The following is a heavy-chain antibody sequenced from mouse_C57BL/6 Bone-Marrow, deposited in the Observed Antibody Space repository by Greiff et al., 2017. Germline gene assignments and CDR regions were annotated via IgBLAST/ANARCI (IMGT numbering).Heavy chain of an antibody. CDR1: GFTFSNYW. Sequence: EVKLMESGGGLVQPGGSMKLSCVASGFTFSNYWMNWVRQSPEKGLEWVAQIRLKSDNYATHYAESVKGRFTISRDDSKSSVYLQMNNLRAEDTGIYYCTEVWLLGGFAYWGQGTLVTVSA. D-gene: IGHD2-3*01. CDR3: TEVWLLGGFAY. V-gene: IGHV6-3*01. J-gene: IGHJ3*01. CDR2: IRLKSDNYAT.